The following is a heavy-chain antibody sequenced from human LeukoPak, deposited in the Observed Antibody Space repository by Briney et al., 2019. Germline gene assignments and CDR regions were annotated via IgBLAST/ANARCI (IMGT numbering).Heavy chain of an antibody. Sequence: GGSLRLSCAASGFTFSSYAMSWVRQAPGKGLEWVSAISGSGGSAYYADSVKGRFTISRDNSKNTLYLQMNSLRAEDTAVYYCARVDYDILTGYYTYYYYGMDVWGQGTTVTVSS. CDR3: ARVDYDILTGYYTYYYYGMDV. J-gene: IGHJ6*02. D-gene: IGHD3-9*01. V-gene: IGHV3-23*01. CDR2: ISGSGGSA. CDR1: GFTFSSYA.